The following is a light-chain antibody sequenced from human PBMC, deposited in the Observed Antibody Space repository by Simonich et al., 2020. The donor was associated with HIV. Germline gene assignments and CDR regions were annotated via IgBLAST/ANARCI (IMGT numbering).Light chain of an antibody. J-gene: IGLJ3*02. Sequence: QSVLTQPPSVSGAPGQRVPISCTGSSSNIGAGYDVHWYPQLPGTAPKLLIYGTSNRPSGVPDRFSGSKSGTSASLAITGLQAEDEADYYCQSYDSSLSGSVFGGGTKLTVL. CDR3: QSYDSSLSGSV. CDR2: GTS. CDR1: SSNIGAGYD. V-gene: IGLV1-40*01.